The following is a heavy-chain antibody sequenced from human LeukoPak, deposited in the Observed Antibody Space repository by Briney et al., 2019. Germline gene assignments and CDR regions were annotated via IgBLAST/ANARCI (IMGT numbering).Heavy chain of an antibody. CDR2: IRSKAYGGTT. V-gene: IGHV3-49*04. D-gene: IGHD2-21*01. CDR3: TREPRPEGFIGGDCYSLKGWFDP. Sequence: PGRSLRLSXTASGFTFGDYAMSWVRQAPGKGLEWVGFIRSKAYGGTTEYAASVKGRFTISRDDSKSIAYLQMNSLKTEDTAVYYCTREPRPEGFIGGDCYSLKGWFDPWGQGTLVTVSS. CDR1: GFTFGDYA. J-gene: IGHJ5*02.